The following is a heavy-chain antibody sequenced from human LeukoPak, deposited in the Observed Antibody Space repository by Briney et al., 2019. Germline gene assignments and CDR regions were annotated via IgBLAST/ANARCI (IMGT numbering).Heavy chain of an antibody. CDR2: IYHSGST. J-gene: IGHJ5*02. CDR1: GGSISSGGYS. Sequence: SQTLSLTCAVSGGSISSGGYSWSWIRQPPGKGLEWIGYIYHSGSTYYNPSLKSRVTISVDRSKNQFSLKLSSVTAADTAVYYCAREQSREGVNWFDPWGQGTLVTVSS. V-gene: IGHV4-30-2*01. D-gene: IGHD1-26*01. CDR3: AREQSREGVNWFDP.